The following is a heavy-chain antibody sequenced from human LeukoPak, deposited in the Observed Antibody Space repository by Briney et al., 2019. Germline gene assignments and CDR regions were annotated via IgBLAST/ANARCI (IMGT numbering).Heavy chain of an antibody. CDR1: GFTFDDYG. CDR2: INWSGGST. V-gene: IGHV3-20*04. CDR3: ARSSSSWRTNWFDP. D-gene: IGHD6-13*01. J-gene: IGHJ5*02. Sequence: PGGSLRLSCAASGFTFDDYGMSWVRQAPGKGLEWVSGINWSGGSTGYADSVKGRFTISRDNAKNSLYLQMNSLRAEDTALYYCARSSSSWRTNWFDPWGQGTLVTVSS.